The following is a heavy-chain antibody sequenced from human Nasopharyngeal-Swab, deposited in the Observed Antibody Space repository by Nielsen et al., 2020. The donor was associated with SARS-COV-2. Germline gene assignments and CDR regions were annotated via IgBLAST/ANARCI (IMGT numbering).Heavy chain of an antibody. CDR3: ARGIIAAAED. CDR1: GFPFTSYD. J-gene: IGHJ4*02. Sequence: GGSLRLSCAASGFPFTSYDIHWVRHAPGKGLEWVAVISYDGSTKYYADSVQGRFTVSSDNSKKTLYLQMNSLRAEDTAVYYCARGIIAAAEDWGQRTLVTVSS. V-gene: IGHV3-30-3*01. CDR2: ISYDGSTK. D-gene: IGHD6-13*01.